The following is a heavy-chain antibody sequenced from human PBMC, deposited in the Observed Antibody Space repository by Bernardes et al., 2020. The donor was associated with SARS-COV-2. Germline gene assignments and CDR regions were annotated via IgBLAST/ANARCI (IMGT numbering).Heavy chain of an antibody. J-gene: IGHJ4*02. V-gene: IGHV3-53*01. CDR2: IYRGGNT. Sequence: ARTLTPSCAASGFTVRNTYMSWVRQDPGTGLAWVSVIYRGGNTYYADSVKGRFTISRDNSKNTLYLQMNSLRAEDTAVYYCAGRKTTSWSHDYWGQGTLVTVS. D-gene: IGHD2-2*01. CDR3: AGRKTTSWSHDY. CDR1: GFTVRNTY.